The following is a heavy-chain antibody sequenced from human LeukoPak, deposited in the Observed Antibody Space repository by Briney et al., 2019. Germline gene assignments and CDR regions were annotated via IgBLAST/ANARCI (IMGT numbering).Heavy chain of an antibody. V-gene: IGHV3-33*01. CDR3: ARDLTYYDSSGYGY. CDR2: IWYDGSNK. Sequence: PGRSLRLSCAASGFTFSSYGMHWVRQAPGKGLXXXAVIWYDGSNKYYADSVKGRFTISRDNSKNTLYLQMNSLRAEDTAVYYCARDLTYYDSSGYGYWGQGTLVTVSS. D-gene: IGHD3-22*01. CDR1: GFTFSSYG. J-gene: IGHJ4*02.